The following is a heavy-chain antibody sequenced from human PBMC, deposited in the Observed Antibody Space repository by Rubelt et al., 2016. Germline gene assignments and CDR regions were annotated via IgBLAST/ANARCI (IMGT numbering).Heavy chain of an antibody. Sequence: GLEWVSYISSSSSTIYYADSVKGRFTISRDNAKNSLYLQMNSLRAEDTAVYYCARQYDYARHPFDYWGQGTLVTVSS. CDR3: ARQYDYARHPFDY. CDR2: ISSSSSTI. D-gene: IGHD4-17*01. J-gene: IGHJ4*02. V-gene: IGHV3-48*01.